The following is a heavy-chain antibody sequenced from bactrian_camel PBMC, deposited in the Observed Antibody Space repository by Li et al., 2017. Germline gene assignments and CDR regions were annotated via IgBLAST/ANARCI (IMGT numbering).Heavy chain of an antibody. V-gene: IGHV3S55*01. CDR2: IARYDRS. D-gene: IGHD2*01. CDR3: ATGLVPYCSGAYCYTQYKY. CDR1: GFVFGAT. Sequence: QVQLVESGGGSVQAGGSLRLSCTASGFVFGATQVGWYRGNECELVATIARYDRSYYASPVKGRFTISRDNAKNTLYLQMNSLKPEDTAVYYCATGLVPYCSGAYCYTQYKYWGQGTQVTVS. J-gene: IGHJ4*01.